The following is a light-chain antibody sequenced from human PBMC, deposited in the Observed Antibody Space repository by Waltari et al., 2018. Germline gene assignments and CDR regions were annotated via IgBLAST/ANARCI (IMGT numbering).Light chain of an antibody. Sequence: EIMLTQSPGTLSLSPGERATLSCRASQIISRALACYQQKPGQAPRLLIYDVSTRASGIPDRFSGSGSGTDFSLTISRLEPEDFAVYYCQHYVRLPVTFGQGTKLEFK. J-gene: IGKJ1*01. CDR3: QHYVRLPVT. V-gene: IGKV3-20*01. CDR2: DVS. CDR1: QIISRA.